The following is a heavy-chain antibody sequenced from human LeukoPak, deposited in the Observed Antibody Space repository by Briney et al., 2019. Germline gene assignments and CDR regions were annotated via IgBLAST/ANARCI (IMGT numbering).Heavy chain of an antibody. V-gene: IGHV1-24*01. CDR1: GYTLTELS. D-gene: IGHD1-26*01. Sequence: GASVKVSCKVSGYTLTELSMHWVRQAPGKGLEWVGGFDPEDGETIYAQKFQGRVTMTEDTSTDTAYMELSSLRSEDTAVYYCATAPLGSYVYYFDYWGQGTLVTVSS. CDR2: FDPEDGET. J-gene: IGHJ4*02. CDR3: ATAPLGSYVYYFDY.